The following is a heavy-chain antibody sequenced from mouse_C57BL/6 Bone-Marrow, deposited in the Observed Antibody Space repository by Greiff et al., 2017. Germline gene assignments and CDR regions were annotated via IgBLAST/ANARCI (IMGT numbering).Heavy chain of an antibody. D-gene: IGHD2-5*01. Sequence: VQLQQSGPGLVQPSQSLSITCTVSGFSLTSYGVHWVRQSPGKGLEWLGVIWRGGSTDYNAAFMSRLSITKDNSKSQVFFKMNSLQADDTAIYYCAKREGDSNGAMDYWGQGTSVTVSS. CDR2: IWRGGST. V-gene: IGHV2-5*01. J-gene: IGHJ4*01. CDR3: AKREGDSNGAMDY. CDR1: GFSLTSYG.